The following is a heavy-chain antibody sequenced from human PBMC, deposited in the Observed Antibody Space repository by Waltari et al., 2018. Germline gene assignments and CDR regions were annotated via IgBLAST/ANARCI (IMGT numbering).Heavy chain of an antibody. V-gene: IGHV4-38-2*02. CDR3: ARDGSGVAGWVFMW. J-gene: IGHJ4*02. CDR2: IQHSGST. D-gene: IGHD6-19*01. CDR1: GSSFSSAYY. Sequence: QVQLQESGPGLVKASETLSPPCGVSGSSFSSAYYWGCIRQSPGKGLEWVGIIQHSGSTYYNPSLKSRVTISVDTSKNQFSLKLSSVTAADTAVYYCARDGSGVAGWVFMWWGQGTLVTVSS.